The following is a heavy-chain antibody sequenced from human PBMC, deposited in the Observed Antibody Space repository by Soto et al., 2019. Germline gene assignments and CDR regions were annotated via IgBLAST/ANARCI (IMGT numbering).Heavy chain of an antibody. CDR3: ASSVFP. CDR2: IYYIGST. D-gene: IGHD6-19*01. J-gene: IGHJ5*02. V-gene: IGHV4-31*03. Sequence: QVQLQESGPGLVKPSQTLSLTCTVSGGSISSGGYYWNWIRQHPGKGLEWIGYIYYIGSTYYNPSPQSXXNISLDTSKNQFSRKLSYVTAADTAASYCASSVFPWGQGTLVTVSS. CDR1: GGSISSGGYY.